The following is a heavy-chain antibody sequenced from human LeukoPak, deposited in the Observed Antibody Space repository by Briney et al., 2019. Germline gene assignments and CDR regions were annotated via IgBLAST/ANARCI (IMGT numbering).Heavy chain of an antibody. J-gene: IGHJ6*03. CDR3: ARGRDRGVRDFMDV. D-gene: IGHD3-10*01. Sequence: KTGGSLRLSCAASGFTFNTYSMSWVRQAPGKGLEWVAIISRTSESIFYADSLKGRFTISRDNAKNSLYLQMNSLRAEDTALYYCARGRDRGVRDFMDVWGKGTTVSVSS. V-gene: IGHV3-21*04. CDR1: GFTFNTYS. CDR2: ISRTSESI.